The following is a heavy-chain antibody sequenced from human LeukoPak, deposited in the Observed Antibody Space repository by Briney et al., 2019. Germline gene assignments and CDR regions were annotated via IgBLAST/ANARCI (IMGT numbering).Heavy chain of an antibody. V-gene: IGHV3-7*01. CDR1: GFTFSSYA. CDR3: VRDKPSTNELRGSYFDY. D-gene: IGHD3-16*01. CDR2: IKHDGSET. J-gene: IGHJ4*02. Sequence: PGGSLRLSCAASGFTFSSYAMSWVRQAPGKGLEWVAIIKHDGSETYYVDSGKGRFTISRDNAKNSLYLQMNSLRAEDTAVYYCVRDKPSTNELRGSYFDYWGQGTLVTVSS.